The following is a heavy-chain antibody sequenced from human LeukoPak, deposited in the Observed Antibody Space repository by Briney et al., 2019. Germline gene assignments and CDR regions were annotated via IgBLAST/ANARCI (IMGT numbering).Heavy chain of an antibody. J-gene: IGHJ4*02. CDR2: INPNSGGT. Sequence: GASVKVSCKASGYTFTGYYMHWVRQAPGQGLEWMGWINPNSGGTNYAQKFQGRVTMTRDTSISTAYMELSRLRSDDTAVYYCARGGVGVLLWFGELSGDYWGQGTLVTVSS. D-gene: IGHD3-10*01. CDR3: ARGGVGVLLWFGELSGDY. V-gene: IGHV1-2*02. CDR1: GYTFTGYY.